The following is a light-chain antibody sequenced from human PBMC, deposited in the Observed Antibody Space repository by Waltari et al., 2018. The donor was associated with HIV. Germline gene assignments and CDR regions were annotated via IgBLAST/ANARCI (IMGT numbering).Light chain of an antibody. CDR3: NSRDSSGNPHWV. CDR1: SLRSYY. V-gene: IGLV3-19*01. Sequence: GQTVRITCQGDSLRSYYASWYQQKPGQAPVLVIYGKNNRPSGIPDRFSGSSSGNTASLTITGAQAEDEADYYCNSRDSSGNPHWVFGGGTKLTVL. CDR2: GKN. J-gene: IGLJ3*02.